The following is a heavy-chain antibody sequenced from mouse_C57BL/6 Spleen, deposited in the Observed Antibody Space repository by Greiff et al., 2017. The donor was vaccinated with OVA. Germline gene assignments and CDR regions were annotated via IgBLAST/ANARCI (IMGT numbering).Heavy chain of an antibody. Sequence: DVKLVESGGGLVQSGRSLRLSCATSGFTFSDFYMEWVRQAPGKGLEWIAASRNKANDYTTEYSASVKGRFIVSRDTSQSILYLQMNALRAEDTAIYYCARDGDGYYWYFDVWGTGTTVTVSS. CDR1: GFTFSDFY. J-gene: IGHJ1*03. CDR3: ARDGDGYYWYFDV. V-gene: IGHV7-1*01. CDR2: SRNKANDYTT. D-gene: IGHD2-3*01.